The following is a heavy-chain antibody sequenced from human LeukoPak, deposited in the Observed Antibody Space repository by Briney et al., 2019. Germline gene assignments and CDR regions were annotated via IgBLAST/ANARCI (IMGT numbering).Heavy chain of an antibody. Sequence: GGSLRLSCAASGFTFSSYWMGWVRQAPGKGLEWVASIQQGGSHKYYMDSVEGRFTISRDNAKNSLFLQMNSLRAEDTAVYYCARAPIDSNSWYHAFDIWGQGTMVTVSS. V-gene: IGHV3-7*01. D-gene: IGHD6-13*01. CDR3: ARAPIDSNSWYHAFDI. J-gene: IGHJ3*02. CDR1: GFTFSSYW. CDR2: IQQGGSHK.